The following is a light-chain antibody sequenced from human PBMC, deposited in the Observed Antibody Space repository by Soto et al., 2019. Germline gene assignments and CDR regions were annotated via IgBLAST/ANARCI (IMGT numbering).Light chain of an antibody. V-gene: IGKV3-20*01. CDR2: GAS. Sequence: EIVLTQSPGTLSLSPGERATLSCRASQSVSSSYLAWFQQKPGQAPRLLIYGASSRATGIPDRFSGSGSGTDFPLTISRREPEDIAVYYCQQYGSLWTFGQGTKVEIK. CDR1: QSVSSSY. J-gene: IGKJ1*01. CDR3: QQYGSLWT.